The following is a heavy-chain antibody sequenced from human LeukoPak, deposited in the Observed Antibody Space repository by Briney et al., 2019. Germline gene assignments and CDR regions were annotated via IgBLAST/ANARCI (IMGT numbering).Heavy chain of an antibody. CDR3: ARDGLSGDQAFDAFDI. CDR1: GFPFRSYE. J-gene: IGHJ3*02. Sequence: GGSLRLSCAASGFPFRSYEMSSVRQAPGKGLEWIAYIRSSGSNMYYADSVRGRFSISRDNAKDSLYLQMNSLRAEDTAIYYCARDGLSGDQAFDAFDIWGQGTMVTVSS. CDR2: IRSSGSNM. V-gene: IGHV3-48*03. D-gene: IGHD1-26*01.